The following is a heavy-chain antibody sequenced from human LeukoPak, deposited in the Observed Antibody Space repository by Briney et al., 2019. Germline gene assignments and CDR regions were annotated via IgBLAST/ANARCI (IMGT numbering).Heavy chain of an antibody. D-gene: IGHD3-3*01. J-gene: IGHJ3*02. CDR3: ARASYDFWSGYYLHDAFDI. V-gene: IGHV4-61*02. CDR2: IYTSGST. CDR1: GGSISSGSYY. Sequence: PSETLSLTCTVSGGSISSGSYYWSWIRQPAGKGLEWIGRIYTSGSTNYNPSLKSRVTISVDTSKNQFSLKLSSVTAADTAVYYCARASYDFWSGYYLHDAFDIWGQGTMVTVSS.